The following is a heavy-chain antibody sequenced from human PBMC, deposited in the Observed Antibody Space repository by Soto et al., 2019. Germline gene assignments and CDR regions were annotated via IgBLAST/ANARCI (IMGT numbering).Heavy chain of an antibody. D-gene: IGHD3-22*01. V-gene: IGHV3-23*01. CDR3: AKGVGSSGYYYGAFDI. CDR2: ISGSGGST. CDR1: GFTFSSYA. J-gene: IGHJ3*02. Sequence: GGSLRLSCAASGFTFSSYAMSWVRQAPGKGLEWVSAISGSGGSTYYADSVKGRFTISRDNSKNTLYLQMNSLRAEDTAVYYCAKGVGSSGYYYGAFDIWGQGTMVTVSS.